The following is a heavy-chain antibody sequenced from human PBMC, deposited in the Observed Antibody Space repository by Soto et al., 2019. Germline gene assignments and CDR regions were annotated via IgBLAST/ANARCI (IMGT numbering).Heavy chain of an antibody. J-gene: IGHJ4*02. CDR1: GGSISSAAYY. Sequence: QVQLQESGPGLVKPSQTLSLSCTVSGGSISSAAYYWSWIRQHPGKGLEWIGYISHSGSTYYTPSLKGRVIISADTSKNQFSLNSTSVTAADTAVYYCAREYTYGSNFFDCWGQGALVTVSS. CDR2: ISHSGST. V-gene: IGHV4-31*03. CDR3: AREYTYGSNFFDC. D-gene: IGHD5-18*01.